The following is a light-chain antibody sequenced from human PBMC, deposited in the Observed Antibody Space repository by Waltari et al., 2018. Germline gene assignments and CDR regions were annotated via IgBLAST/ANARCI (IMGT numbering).Light chain of an antibody. CDR1: QSISNK. V-gene: IGKV3-15*01. CDR2: GAS. J-gene: IGKJ1*01. CDR3: QQYNNWPPKT. Sequence: EIVMTQSPATLSVSPGERVTLSFRASQSISNKLAWYQQTPGQPPRLLVFGASTRASGIPARFSGSGSGTEFTLTISSLQSEDFAVYYCQQYNNWPPKTFGQGTKVEI.